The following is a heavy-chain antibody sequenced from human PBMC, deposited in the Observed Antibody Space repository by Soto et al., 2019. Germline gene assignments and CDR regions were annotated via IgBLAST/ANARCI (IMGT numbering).Heavy chain of an antibody. CDR2: ISAYNGNT. D-gene: IGHD5-12*01. CDR1: GYTFTSYG. CDR3: ASDPLFIVAAGRKDY. V-gene: IGHV1-18*01. Sequence: QVQLVQSGAEVKKPGASVKVSCKASGYTFTSYGISWVRQAPGQGLEWMGWISAYNGNTNYAQNLQGRVTKTTDTSANAGMKELRRLSSVDTAVYDCASDPLFIVAAGRKDYCGQGSLVAVSS. J-gene: IGHJ4*02.